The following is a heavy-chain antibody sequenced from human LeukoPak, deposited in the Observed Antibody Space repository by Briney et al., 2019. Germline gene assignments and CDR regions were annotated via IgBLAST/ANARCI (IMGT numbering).Heavy chain of an antibody. CDR3: ARVGADYDILTGYPAYYFDY. J-gene: IGHJ4*02. CDR2: ISSSGSTI. CDR1: GFTFSDYY. V-gene: IGHV3-11*04. D-gene: IGHD3-9*01. Sequence: PGGSLRLSCAASGFTFSDYYMSRIRQAPGEGLEWVSYISSSGSTIYYADSVKGRFTISRDNAKNSLYLQMNSLRAEDTAVYYCARVGADYDILTGYPAYYFDYWGQGTLVTVSS.